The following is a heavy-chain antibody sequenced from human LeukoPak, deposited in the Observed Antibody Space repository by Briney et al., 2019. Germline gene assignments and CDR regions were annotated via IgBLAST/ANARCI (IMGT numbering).Heavy chain of an antibody. D-gene: IGHD6-13*01. V-gene: IGHV3-21*01. J-gene: IGHJ3*02. CDR2: ISSSSSYI. Sequence: GGSLRLSCAASGFTFSSYSMNWVRQAPGKGLEWVSSISSSSSYIYYADSVKGRFTISRDNAKNSLYLQMNSLRAEDTAVYYCARDGGIAADAFDIWGQGTMVTVSS. CDR3: ARDGGIAADAFDI. CDR1: GFTFSSYS.